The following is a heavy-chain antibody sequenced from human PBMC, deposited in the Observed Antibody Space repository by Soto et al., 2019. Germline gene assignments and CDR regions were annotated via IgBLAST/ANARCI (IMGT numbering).Heavy chain of an antibody. CDR2: INAGNGDT. CDR1: GYTFINYA. J-gene: IGHJ4*02. V-gene: IGHV1-3*05. D-gene: IGHD2-15*01. Sequence: QVQLVQSGAEEKKPGASVKVSCKASGYTFINYAIHWVRQAPGQRLEWMGWINAGNGDTKYSQKFQGRVPITRDTSANTAYMELSGLRAEGTAVYSCARGGAGYYFDYWGQGTLVTVSS. CDR3: ARGGAGYYFDY.